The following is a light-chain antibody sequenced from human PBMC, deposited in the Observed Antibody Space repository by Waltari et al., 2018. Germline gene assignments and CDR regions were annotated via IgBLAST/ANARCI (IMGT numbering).Light chain of an antibody. CDR1: SSNIGTNT. Sequence: QSVLTQPPSVSGTPGQRVTISCSGSSSNIGTNTVDWYQHLPGSAPKLLIYGNNQWPSGVPDLFSGSKSGTSASLASSGLKSEDEADYYCAAWDDRLNGLYVFGAGTKVTVL. CDR3: AAWDDRLNGLYV. CDR2: GNN. V-gene: IGLV1-44*01. J-gene: IGLJ1*01.